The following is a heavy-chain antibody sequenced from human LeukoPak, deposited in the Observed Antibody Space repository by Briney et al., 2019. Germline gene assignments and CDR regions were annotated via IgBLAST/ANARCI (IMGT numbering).Heavy chain of an antibody. CDR2: ISGSGAST. Sequence: GGSLRLSCAASGFTVSSNYMSWVRQAPGKGLEWVSTISGSGASTYYADSVKGRFTISRDDAKNSLYLQMNSLRAEDTAVYYCARRQGRRGIVGPTILKGAFDIWGQGTKVTVSS. J-gene: IGHJ3*02. CDR1: GFTVSSNY. V-gene: IGHV3-48*01. CDR3: ARRQGRRGIVGPTILKGAFDI. D-gene: IGHD1-26*01.